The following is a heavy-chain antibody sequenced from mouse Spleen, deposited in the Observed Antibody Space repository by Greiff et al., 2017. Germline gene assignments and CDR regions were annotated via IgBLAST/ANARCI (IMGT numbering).Heavy chain of an antibody. CDR2: SSSGGTYT. V-gene: IGHV5-9-3*01. Sequence: EVQLVESGGGLVKPGGSLKLSCAASGFLSSSYAMSWVRQTPEKWLEWVATSSSGGTYTHYPDSVKGRFTISRDSAKNTLYLEMTSLRSEDTAMYYCTRLNWESFDYWGQGTTLTVSS. D-gene: IGHD4-1*01. CDR3: TRLNWESFDY. J-gene: IGHJ2*01. CDR1: GFLSSSYA.